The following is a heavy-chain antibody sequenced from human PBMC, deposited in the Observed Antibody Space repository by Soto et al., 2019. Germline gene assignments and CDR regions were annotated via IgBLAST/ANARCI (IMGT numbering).Heavy chain of an antibody. V-gene: IGHV3-11*01. D-gene: IGHD6-13*01. CDR1: GFSFSDYY. CDR3: AKPHSRYSSSYLDY. CDR2: ISSSGDTK. Sequence: QVQLVESGGGLVKPGGSLRLSCAASGFSFSDYYMSWVRQAPGKGLEWVSYISSSGDTKLYAESVKGRFTISRDNARNSLHLEMNSLRAEDTAVYYCAKPHSRYSSSYLDYWAQGTLVTVSS. J-gene: IGHJ4*02.